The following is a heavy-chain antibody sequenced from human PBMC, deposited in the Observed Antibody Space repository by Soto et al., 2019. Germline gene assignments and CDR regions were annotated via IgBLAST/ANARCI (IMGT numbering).Heavy chain of an antibody. V-gene: IGHV6-1*01. CDR2: TYYMSNWRH. J-gene: IGHJ4*02. Sequence: QLVPPLCAMSGESVSSNSAAGIWIRSSTSRGLEWLGRTYYMSNWRHDYAVSVKSRITVNPDTSKNHFSLQLNSVTPDVTAVYYCARGVAGSGFDLWGQGTLVTVSS. CDR1: GESVSSNSAA. D-gene: IGHD6-19*01. CDR3: ARGVAGSGFDL.